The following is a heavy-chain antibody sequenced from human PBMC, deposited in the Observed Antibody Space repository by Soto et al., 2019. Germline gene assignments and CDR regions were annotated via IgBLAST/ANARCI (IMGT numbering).Heavy chain of an antibody. CDR2: IYYTGNT. Sequence: QVQLQESGPGLVKPSQTLSLTCTVSGGSISSGGTGSYWTWIRQLPGKGLEWIGYIYYTGNTYYNPSLKRRPTISIDTSENQFSLKLTSVTAADTAAYFCASGHDAYKVRYWGQGTLVTVSS. J-gene: IGHJ4*02. CDR1: GGSISSGGTGSY. D-gene: IGHD1-1*01. V-gene: IGHV4-31*03. CDR3: ASGHDAYKVRY.